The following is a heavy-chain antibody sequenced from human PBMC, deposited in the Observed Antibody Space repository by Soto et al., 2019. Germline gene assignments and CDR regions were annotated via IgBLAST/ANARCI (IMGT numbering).Heavy chain of an antibody. Sequence: QVQLQESGPGLVKPAETLSLSCTVSGGSINNYYWSWIRQPPGKGLEWIGYIYYSGTTSYNPSLNIRVTLSVDRSKNQFSLKVNSVTAADTAVYYCARESYYGSGATVVAYWGQGTLVTVSS. J-gene: IGHJ4*02. CDR3: ARESYYGSGATVVAY. CDR2: IYYSGTT. CDR1: GGSINNYY. D-gene: IGHD3-10*01. V-gene: IGHV4-59*01.